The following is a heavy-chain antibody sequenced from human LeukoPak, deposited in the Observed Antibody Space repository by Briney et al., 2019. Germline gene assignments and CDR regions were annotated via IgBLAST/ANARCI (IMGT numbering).Heavy chain of an antibody. CDR3: ARVWFGVGNNWFDP. CDR1: GGSISSSSYY. V-gene: IGHV4-39*07. J-gene: IGHJ5*02. CDR2: IYYSGST. D-gene: IGHD3-10*01. Sequence: PSETLSLTCTVSGGSISSSSYYWGWIRQPPGKGLEWIGSIYYSGSTYYNPSLKSRVTISVDTSKNQFSLKLSSVTAADTAVYYCARVWFGVGNNWFDPWGQGTLVTVSS.